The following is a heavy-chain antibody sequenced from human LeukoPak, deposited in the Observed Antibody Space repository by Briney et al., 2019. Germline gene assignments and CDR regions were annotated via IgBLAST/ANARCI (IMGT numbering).Heavy chain of an antibody. V-gene: IGHV3-11*04. Sequence: GGSLRLSCAASGFTFSDYYMSWIRQAPGKGLEWVSYISGGGSTIYYADSVKGRFTISRDNAKKSLYLQMNSLRAEDTAVYYCAELGITMIGGVWGKGTTVTISS. J-gene: IGHJ6*04. CDR2: ISGGGSTI. D-gene: IGHD3-10*02. CDR3: AELGITMIGGV. CDR1: GFTFSDYY.